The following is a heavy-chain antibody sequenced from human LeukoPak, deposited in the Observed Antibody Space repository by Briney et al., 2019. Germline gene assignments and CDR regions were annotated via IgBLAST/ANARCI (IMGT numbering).Heavy chain of an antibody. Sequence: SETLSLTCTVSGGSISSYYWSWIRQPPGKGLEWIGYIYYSGSTNYNPSLKSRVTISVDTSKNQFSLKLSSVTAADTAVYYCARGWRIVGVFNWFDPWGQGTLVTVSS. CDR2: IYYSGST. CDR3: ARGWRIVGVFNWFDP. V-gene: IGHV4-59*01. CDR1: GGSISSYY. J-gene: IGHJ5*02. D-gene: IGHD1-26*01.